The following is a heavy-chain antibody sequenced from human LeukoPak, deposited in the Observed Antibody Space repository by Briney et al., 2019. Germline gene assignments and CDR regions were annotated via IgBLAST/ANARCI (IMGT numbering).Heavy chain of an antibody. CDR3: ARDEGYYDSSGYYFLRFYFDY. Sequence: GRSLRLSCAASGFTFSSYAMHWVRQAPGKGLEWVAVISYDGSNKYYADSVKGRFTISRDNSKNTLYLQMNSLRAEDTAVYYCARDEGYYDSSGYYFLRFYFDYWGQGTLVTVSS. V-gene: IGHV3-30*04. J-gene: IGHJ4*02. CDR2: ISYDGSNK. D-gene: IGHD3-22*01. CDR1: GFTFSSYA.